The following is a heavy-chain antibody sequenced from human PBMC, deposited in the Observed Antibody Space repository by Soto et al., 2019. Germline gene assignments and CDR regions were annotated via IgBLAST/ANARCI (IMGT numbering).Heavy chain of an antibody. J-gene: IGHJ2*01. CDR2: ISYDGSNK. CDR3: AKAKYYYDSSGYYLYWYFDL. D-gene: IGHD3-22*01. Sequence: PGGSLRLSCAASGFTFSSYGMHWVRQAPGKGLEWVAVISYDGSNKYYADSVKGRFTVSRDNSKNTLYLQMSSLRAEDTAVYYCAKAKYYYDSSGYYLYWYFDLWGRGTLVTVSS. V-gene: IGHV3-30*18. CDR1: GFTFSSYG.